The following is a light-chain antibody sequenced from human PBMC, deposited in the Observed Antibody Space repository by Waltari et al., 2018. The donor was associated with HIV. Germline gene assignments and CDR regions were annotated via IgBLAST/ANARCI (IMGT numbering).Light chain of an antibody. CDR3: QQYNNWPQT. V-gene: IGKV3-15*01. CDR2: GAS. CDR1: QSVSAN. J-gene: IGKJ2*01. Sequence: EIVMTQSLPPLSVSPGERATLSCSASQSVSANLAWYQQKPGQAPRLLIYGASTRATGIPARFSGSGSGTEFTLTISSLQSEDFAVYYCQQYNNWPQTFGQGTKLEIK.